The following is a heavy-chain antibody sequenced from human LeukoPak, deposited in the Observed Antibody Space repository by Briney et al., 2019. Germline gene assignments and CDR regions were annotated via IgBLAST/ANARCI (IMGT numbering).Heavy chain of an antibody. CDR3: ARDFWGDDFWPPGNWFDP. D-gene: IGHD3-3*01. V-gene: IGHV3-11*04. Sequence: GGSLRLSCAASGFTFSDYYMGWIRQAPGKGLEWVSYISSSGSTIYYAESVKGRFTISRDNSKNTLYLQMGSLRAEDMAVYYCARDFWGDDFWPPGNWFDPWGQGTLVTVSS. CDR2: ISSSGSTI. J-gene: IGHJ5*02. CDR1: GFTFSDYY.